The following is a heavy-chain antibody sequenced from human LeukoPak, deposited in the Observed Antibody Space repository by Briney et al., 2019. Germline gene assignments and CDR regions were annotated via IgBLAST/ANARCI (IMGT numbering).Heavy chain of an antibody. Sequence: PGGSLRLSCAASGFTFSNYAMSWVRQAPGKGLEWVSSIYFSGGNTYSADSVKGRFTISRDNSRNTLYLQMNSLRAEDTAVYCCVKDQGEAIVPRRFDYWGQGTLVTVSS. D-gene: IGHD6-6*01. CDR1: GFTFSNYA. CDR2: IYFSGGNT. V-gene: IGHV3-23*01. J-gene: IGHJ4*02. CDR3: VKDQGEAIVPRRFDY.